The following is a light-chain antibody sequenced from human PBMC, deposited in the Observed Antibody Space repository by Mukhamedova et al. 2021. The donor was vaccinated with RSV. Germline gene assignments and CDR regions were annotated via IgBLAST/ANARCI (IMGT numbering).Light chain of an antibody. Sequence: WYQRRVHGEAPKVLIYKASSLEDGVPSRFSGSGSGTEFTLTINSLQPDDFATYYCQQYNSFSWTFGQGTKVEIK. J-gene: IGKJ1*01. CDR2: KAS. CDR3: QQYNSFSWT. V-gene: IGKV1-5*03.